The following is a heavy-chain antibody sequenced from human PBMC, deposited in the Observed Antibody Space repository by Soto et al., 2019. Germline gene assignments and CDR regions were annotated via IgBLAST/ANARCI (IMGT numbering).Heavy chain of an antibody. D-gene: IGHD6-6*01. CDR3: ARSIAARLNWFDP. Sequence: GGSQRLSCAASGFTFRSYGRNWVRQAPGKGLEWVSYISSSSSTIYYADSVKGRFTISRDNAKNSLYLQMNSLRAEDTAVYYCARSIAARLNWFDPWGQGTLVTVSS. CDR1: GFTFRSYG. V-gene: IGHV3-48*01. CDR2: ISSSSSTI. J-gene: IGHJ5*02.